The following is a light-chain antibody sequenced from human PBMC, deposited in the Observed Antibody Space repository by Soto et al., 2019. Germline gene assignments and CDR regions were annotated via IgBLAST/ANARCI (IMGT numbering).Light chain of an antibody. J-gene: IGKJ1*01. V-gene: IGKV3D-15*01. CDR3: QQYNTWPRT. CDR1: QSVNSN. Sequence: GMTPEQRKLSVSAGSVAPRCCRASQSVNSNLAGYQQKPGQPPTLLIYGASSRATGIPARFSGSGSGTDYNLTISSRDPGDFAVYYCQQYNTWPRTFGQGTKVDI. CDR2: GAS.